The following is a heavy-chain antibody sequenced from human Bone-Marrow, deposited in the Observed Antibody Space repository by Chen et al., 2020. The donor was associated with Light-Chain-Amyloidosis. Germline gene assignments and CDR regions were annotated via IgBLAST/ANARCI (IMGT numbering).Heavy chain of an antibody. Sequence: EVQLVETGGGVVRPGESLRLSCAASGFIFSNSAMSWVRQAPGKGLEWVSGISGSGHSIFYADSVKGRFTISRDNSKDTLSLQMNSLRDDDMAIYYCAKAIVSPGLGRQKRGYHFDSWGQGTLVTVSS. CDR3: AKAIVSPGLGRQKRGYHFDS. V-gene: IGHV3-23*04. CDR2: ISGSGHSI. CDR1: GFIFSNSA. J-gene: IGHJ4*02. D-gene: IGHD1-26*01.